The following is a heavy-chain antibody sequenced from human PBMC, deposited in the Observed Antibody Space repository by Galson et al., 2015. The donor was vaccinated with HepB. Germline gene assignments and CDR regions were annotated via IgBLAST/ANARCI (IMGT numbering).Heavy chain of an antibody. J-gene: IGHJ3*02. CDR1: GFTFSSYA. V-gene: IGHV3-23*01. Sequence: SLRLSCAASGFTFSSYAMSWVRQAPGKGLEWVSAISGSGGSTYYADSVKGRFTISRDNSKNTLYLQMNSLRAEDTAVYYCAKSRTREGDAFGIGGQGTMVTVSS. CDR2: ISGSGGST. D-gene: IGHD1-1*01. CDR3: AKSRTREGDAFGI.